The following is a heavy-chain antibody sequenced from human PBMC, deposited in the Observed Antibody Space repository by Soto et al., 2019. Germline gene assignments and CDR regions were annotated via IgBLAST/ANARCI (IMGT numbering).Heavy chain of an antibody. V-gene: IGHV3-30*18. Sequence: GGSLRLSCAASGFTFSSYDIHWVRQSPGKGLEWVAVISYDGSKKYYADSVKGQFTISRDNSKNTLYLQMNSLRAEDTAVYYCAKAYSGPFDIWGQGTMVTVSS. J-gene: IGHJ3*02. D-gene: IGHD1-26*01. CDR3: AKAYSGPFDI. CDR1: GFTFSSYD. CDR2: ISYDGSKK.